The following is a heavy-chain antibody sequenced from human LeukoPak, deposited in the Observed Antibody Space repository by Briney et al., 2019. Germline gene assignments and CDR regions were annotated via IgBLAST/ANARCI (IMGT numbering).Heavy chain of an antibody. CDR2: VSLTGGTT. CDR3: TKELHVAVAVADYYYFYIDV. V-gene: IGHV3-23*01. CDR1: GFTFNSYA. J-gene: IGHJ6*03. Sequence: PGGSLRLSCAASGFTFNSYARNWVRQAPGKGLEWVSTVSLTGGTTYHADSVKGRFTISRDNSKNTLYLHMDGLRPDDTAIYYCTKELHVAVAVADYYYFYIDVWERGTAVSVSS. D-gene: IGHD6-19*01.